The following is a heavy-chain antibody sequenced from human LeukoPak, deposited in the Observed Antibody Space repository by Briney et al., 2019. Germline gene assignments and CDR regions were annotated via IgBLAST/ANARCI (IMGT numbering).Heavy chain of an antibody. CDR1: GFTFSSYG. CDR3: APDYGGNSGGNY. CDR2: ISGSGGST. J-gene: IGHJ4*02. D-gene: IGHD4-23*01. V-gene: IGHV3-23*01. Sequence: GGSLRLSCAASGFTFSSYGMSWVRQAPGKGLEWVSAISGSGGSTYYADSVKGRFTISRDNSKNTLYLQMNSLRAEDTAVYYCAPDYGGNSGGNYWGQGTLVTVSS.